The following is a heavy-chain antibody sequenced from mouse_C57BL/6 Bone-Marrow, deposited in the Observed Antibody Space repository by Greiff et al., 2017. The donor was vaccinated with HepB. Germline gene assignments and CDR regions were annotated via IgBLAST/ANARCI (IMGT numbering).Heavy chain of an antibody. CDR3: AREGITTVWYFDV. J-gene: IGHJ1*03. V-gene: IGHV1-50*01. CDR2: IDPSDSYT. D-gene: IGHD1-1*01. Sequence: QVQLKQPGAELVKPGASVKLSCKASGYTFTSYWMQWVKQRPGQGLEWIGEIDPSDSYTNYNQKFKGKATLTVDTSSSTAYMQLSSLTSEDSAVYYCAREGITTVWYFDVWGTGTTVTVSS. CDR1: GYTFTSYW.